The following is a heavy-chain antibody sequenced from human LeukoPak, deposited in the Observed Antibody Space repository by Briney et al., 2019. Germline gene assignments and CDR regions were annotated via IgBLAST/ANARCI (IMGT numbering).Heavy chain of an antibody. Sequence: SETLSLTCTVSVGSISSYYWSWIRQPPGKGLEWIGYVYYTGSTNYNPSLKSRVTISVDTSKNQFSLKLNSVTAADTAVYYCARGPLGDYDFWSGYWSPGYYYGMDVWGQGTTVTVSS. J-gene: IGHJ6*02. CDR3: ARGPLGDYDFWSGYWSPGYYYGMDV. CDR2: VYYTGST. CDR1: VGSISSYY. D-gene: IGHD3-3*01. V-gene: IGHV4-59*08.